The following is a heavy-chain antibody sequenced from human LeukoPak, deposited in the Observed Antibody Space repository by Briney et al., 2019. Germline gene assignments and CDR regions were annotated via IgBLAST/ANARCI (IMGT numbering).Heavy chain of an antibody. D-gene: IGHD2-15*01. Sequence: ASVTVSCKASGYTFTSYYMHWVRQAPGQGLEWMGIINPSGGSTNYAQKFQGRVTMTRDTSTSTVYMELSSLRSDDTAMYYCARAVVVSDAFDIWGQGTMVTVSS. CDR3: ARAVVVSDAFDI. V-gene: IGHV1-46*01. J-gene: IGHJ3*02. CDR2: INPSGGST. CDR1: GYTFTSYY.